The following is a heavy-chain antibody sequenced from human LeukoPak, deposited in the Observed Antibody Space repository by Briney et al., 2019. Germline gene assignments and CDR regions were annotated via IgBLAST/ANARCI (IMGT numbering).Heavy chain of an antibody. CDR2: INTSGST. D-gene: IGHD3-22*01. V-gene: IGHV4-4*07. CDR1: GGSISSYY. Sequence: SETLSLTCTVSGGSISSYYWSWIRQPAGKGLEWIGRINTSGSTNYNPSLKSRVTMSVDTSKNQFSLKLSSVTAADTAVYYCARDTTYYYDSRYYYYYGMDVWGQGTTVTVSS. J-gene: IGHJ6*02. CDR3: ARDTTYYYDSRYYYYYGMDV.